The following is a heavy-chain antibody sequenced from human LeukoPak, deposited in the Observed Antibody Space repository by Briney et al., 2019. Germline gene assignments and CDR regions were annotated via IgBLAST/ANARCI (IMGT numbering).Heavy chain of an antibody. D-gene: IGHD1/OR15-1a*01. V-gene: IGHV1-46*03. Sequence: ASVKVSCKASGYTFTSYYMHWVRQAPAQGLEWMGITNPSGGSTSYAQKFQGRVTMTRDTSTSTVYIELSSLRSEDTAVYYGARDGTAGWNTVGNRWFDPWGQGTLVTVSS. CDR2: TNPSGGST. J-gene: IGHJ5*02. CDR1: GYTFTSYY. CDR3: ARDGTAGWNTVGNRWFDP.